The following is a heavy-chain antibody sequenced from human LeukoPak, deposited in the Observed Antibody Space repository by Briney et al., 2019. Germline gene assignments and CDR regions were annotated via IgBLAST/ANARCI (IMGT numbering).Heavy chain of an antibody. Sequence: GGSLRLSCAASGFTFSSYSMNWVRQAPGKGLEWVSSISSSSSYIYYADSVKGRFTISRDNAKNSLHLQMNSLRAEDTAVYYCARVLRGGFDYWGQGTLVTVSS. CDR2: ISSSSSYI. J-gene: IGHJ4*02. V-gene: IGHV3-21*01. CDR1: GFTFSSYS. CDR3: ARVLRGGFDY.